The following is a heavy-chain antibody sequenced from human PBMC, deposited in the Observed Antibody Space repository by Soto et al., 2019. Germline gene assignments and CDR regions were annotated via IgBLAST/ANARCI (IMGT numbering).Heavy chain of an antibody. CDR2: IDWDDDK. CDR3: ARMVRGVIITDNYYYGMDV. CDR1: GFSLSTSGMC. J-gene: IGHJ6*02. Sequence: SCPTLVNPTQTLTLTCTFSGFSLSTSGMCVSWIRQPPGKALEWLALIDWDDDKYYSTSLKTRLTISKDTSKNQVVLTMTNMDPVDTATYYCARMVRGVIITDNYYYGMDVWGQGTTVTVSS. V-gene: IGHV2-70*01. D-gene: IGHD3-10*01.